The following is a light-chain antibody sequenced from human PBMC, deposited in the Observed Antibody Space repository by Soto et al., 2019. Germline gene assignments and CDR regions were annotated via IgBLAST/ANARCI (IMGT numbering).Light chain of an antibody. CDR1: QAISNY. J-gene: IGKJ5*01. V-gene: IGKV1-39*01. Sequence: DIQMTQSPSFLSASVGDRVTITCRASQAISNYLNWYQQKPGKAPNLLIFGAKTLQSGVPSRFSGSGYGPAFPLTISPLQPEDVGIYYCQKCHATPPPFGPGTRLDI. CDR2: GAK. CDR3: QKCHATPPP.